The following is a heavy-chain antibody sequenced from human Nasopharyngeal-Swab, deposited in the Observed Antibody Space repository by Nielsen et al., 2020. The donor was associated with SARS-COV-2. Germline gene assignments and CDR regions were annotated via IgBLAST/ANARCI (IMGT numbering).Heavy chain of an antibody. CDR2: INPNSGGT. V-gene: IGHV1-2*02. CDR3: ARDQYSGYDSSYYYYGMDV. J-gene: IGHJ6*02. Sequence: WVRQAPGQGLEWMGWINPNSGGTNYAQKFRGRVTMTRDTSISTAYMELSRLRSDDTAVYYCARDQYSGYDSSYYYYGMDVWGQGTTVTVSS. D-gene: IGHD5-12*01.